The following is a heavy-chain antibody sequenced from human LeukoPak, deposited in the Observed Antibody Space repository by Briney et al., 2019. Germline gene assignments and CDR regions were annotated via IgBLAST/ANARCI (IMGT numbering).Heavy chain of an antibody. D-gene: IGHD2-2*01. CDR3: AKDMEYQLPLYYYYGLDV. CDR1: GFTFDDYA. CDR2: ISWNSGSI. V-gene: IGHV3-9*01. J-gene: IGHJ6*02. Sequence: GGSLRLSCAASGFTFDDYARHWVRQAPGKGLEWVSGISWNSGSIGYADSVKGRFTISRDNAKNSLYLQMNSLRAEDTALYYCAKDMEYQLPLYYYYGLDVWGQGTTVTVSS.